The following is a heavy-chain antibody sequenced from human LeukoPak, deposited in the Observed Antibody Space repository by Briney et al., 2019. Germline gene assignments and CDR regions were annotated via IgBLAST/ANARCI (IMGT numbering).Heavy chain of an antibody. CDR3: AKSPVYYYDSSGYLLYYFDY. D-gene: IGHD3-22*01. Sequence: GGSLRLSCAASGFTFDDYAMHWVRQAPGKGLEWVSLISGDGGSTYYADSVKGRFTISRDNSKNSLYLQTNSLRTEDTALYYCAKSPVYYYDSSGYLLYYFDYWAREPWSPSPQ. V-gene: IGHV3-43*02. J-gene: IGHJ4*02. CDR1: GFTFDDYA. CDR2: ISGDGGST.